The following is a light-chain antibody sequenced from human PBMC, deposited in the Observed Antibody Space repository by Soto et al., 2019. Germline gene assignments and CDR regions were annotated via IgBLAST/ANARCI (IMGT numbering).Light chain of an antibody. J-gene: IGKJ4*01. CDR1: QSVSSSY. CDR3: QRYNNWPLT. CDR2: GTS. V-gene: IGKV3-20*01. Sequence: EIVLTQSPGTLSLSPGERATLSCRASQSVSSSYLAWYQQKPGQAPRLLIYGTSSRATGIPDRFSGSGSGTDLTLTISRLEHEDFAIYYCQRYNNWPLTFGGGTKV.